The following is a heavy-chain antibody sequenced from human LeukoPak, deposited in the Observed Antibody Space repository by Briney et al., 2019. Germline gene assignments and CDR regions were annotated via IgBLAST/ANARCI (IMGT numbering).Heavy chain of an antibody. Sequence: EGSLRLSCAASGFTVSSNYMSWVRQAPGKGLEWVSSIRFNGGLSYYADSVKGRFTISRDNSRNMLFLQMDSLRADDTAVYYCASTASYCGFDCYSYLDYWGQGILVTVSS. CDR1: GFTVSSNY. V-gene: IGHV3-53*01. J-gene: IGHJ4*02. CDR3: ASTASYCGFDCYSYLDY. D-gene: IGHD2-21*02. CDR2: IRFNGGLS.